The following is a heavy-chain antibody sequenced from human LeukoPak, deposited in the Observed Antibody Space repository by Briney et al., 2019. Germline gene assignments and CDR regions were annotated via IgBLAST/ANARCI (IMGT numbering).Heavy chain of an antibody. J-gene: IGHJ6*03. Sequence: SETLSLTCTVSGGSISSYYWSWIRQPPGKGLEWIGYIYYSGSTNYNPSLKSRVTISVDTSKNQFSPKLSSVTAADTAVYYCASSPRLLYGESYYYYMDVWGKGTTVTVSS. CDR1: GGSISSYY. CDR2: IYYSGST. V-gene: IGHV4-59*01. D-gene: IGHD4-17*01. CDR3: ASSPRLLYGESYYYYMDV.